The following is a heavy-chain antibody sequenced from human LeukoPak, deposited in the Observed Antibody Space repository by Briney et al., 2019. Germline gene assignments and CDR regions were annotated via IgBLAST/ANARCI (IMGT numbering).Heavy chain of an antibody. V-gene: IGHV3-74*01. Sequence: GESLRLSCAASGFTFSNYWMLWVRHVPGKGLVWVSRINNDGSDTIYADSVEGRITVSRDNAKNTLYLQMNSLRAEDTAVYFCARGGGGGTFDYWGRGTLVTVSS. CDR2: INNDGSDT. CDR1: GFTFSNYW. CDR3: ARGGGGGTFDY. D-gene: IGHD3-10*01. J-gene: IGHJ4*02.